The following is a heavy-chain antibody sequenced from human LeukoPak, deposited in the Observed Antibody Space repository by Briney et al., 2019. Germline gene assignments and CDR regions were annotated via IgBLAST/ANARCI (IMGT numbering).Heavy chain of an antibody. V-gene: IGHV3-30-3*01. CDR2: ISYDGSNK. Sequence: GGSLRLSCVASGFTFSSYSMHWVRQAPGKGLEWVAVISYDGSNKYYADSVKGRFTISRDNSKNTLYLQMSSLRAEDTAVYYCARALYVLTGSAFDYWGQGTLVTVSS. CDR3: ARALYVLTGSAFDY. CDR1: GFTFSSYS. D-gene: IGHD3-9*01. J-gene: IGHJ4*02.